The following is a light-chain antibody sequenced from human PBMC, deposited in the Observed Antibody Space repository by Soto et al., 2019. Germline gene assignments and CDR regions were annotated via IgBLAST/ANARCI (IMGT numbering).Light chain of an antibody. CDR1: QYINTR. J-gene: IGKJ1*01. V-gene: IGKV3-20*01. CDR3: QHYGSSPR. Sequence: EIVLTQSPATLSSFPGDRVTLSCRASQYINTRLAWYQRKPGQAPRLLIYGASSRATGIPNRFSGSGSGTDFTLTISRLEPEDCAVYYCQHYGSSPRFGQGTKVDIK. CDR2: GAS.